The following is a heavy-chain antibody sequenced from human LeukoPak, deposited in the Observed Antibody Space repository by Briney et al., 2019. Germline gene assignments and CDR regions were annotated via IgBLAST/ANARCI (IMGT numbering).Heavy chain of an antibody. CDR1: GFTFSSYA. CDR3: AKTREGIAVAEGILDY. D-gene: IGHD6-19*01. J-gene: IGHJ4*02. CDR2: ISGSGGST. V-gene: IGHV3-23*01. Sequence: PGESLRLSCAASGFTFSSYAMSWVRQAPGKGLEWVSAISGSGGSTYYADSVKGRFTISRDNSKNTLYLQMNSLRAEDTAVYYCAKTREGIAVAEGILDYWGQGTLVTVSS.